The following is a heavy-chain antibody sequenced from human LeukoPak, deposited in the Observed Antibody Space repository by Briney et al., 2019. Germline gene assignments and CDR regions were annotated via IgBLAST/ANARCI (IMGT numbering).Heavy chain of an antibody. CDR2: IFYGERN. Sequence: SETLSLTCSVSGGSISNADYYWGWIRQAPGKGLEWIGSIFYGERNHYNPSLKSRATMSVDTSENQFSLKLTSVTAADAAMYYCARQLPPAAANTRGYFEYWGQGAVVTVSS. CDR1: GGSISNADYY. V-gene: IGHV4-39*01. J-gene: IGHJ4*01. CDR3: ARQLPPAAANTRGYFEY. D-gene: IGHD2-2*01.